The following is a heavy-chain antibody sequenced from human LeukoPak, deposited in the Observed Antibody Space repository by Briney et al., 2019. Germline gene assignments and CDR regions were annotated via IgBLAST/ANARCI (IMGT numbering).Heavy chain of an antibody. Sequence: ASVKDSCKASGYTFSNYGISWVRQAPGQGLEWMGWMSPKSGNTVYAQKFQGRVAMTRDTSIDTVYMELTSLRSEDTAVYYCARGSSTGWYFDYWGLGTLVTVSS. D-gene: IGHD6-19*01. J-gene: IGHJ4*01. CDR1: GYTFSNYG. CDR3: ARGSSTGWYFDY. CDR2: MSPKSGNT. V-gene: IGHV1-8*01.